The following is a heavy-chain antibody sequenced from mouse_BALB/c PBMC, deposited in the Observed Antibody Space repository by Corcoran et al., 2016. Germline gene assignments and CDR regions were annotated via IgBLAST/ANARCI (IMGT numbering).Heavy chain of an antibody. Sequence: QIQLVQSGPELKKPGETVKISCKASGYTFTNYGMNWVKQAPGKGLKWLGWINTYTGEPTYADDFKGRFAFSLETSASTAYLQINNLKNEDTATYFCARDPAGFAYWGQGTLVTVSA. CDR2: INTYTGEP. V-gene: IGHV9-3-1*01. CDR1: GYTFTNYG. CDR3: ARDPAGFAY. J-gene: IGHJ3*01.